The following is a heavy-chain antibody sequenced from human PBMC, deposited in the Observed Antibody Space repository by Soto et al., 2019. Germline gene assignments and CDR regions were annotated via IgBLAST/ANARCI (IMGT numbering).Heavy chain of an antibody. CDR1: GGTFSRNA. J-gene: IGHJ6*02. CDR2: IIPIYGSA. D-gene: IGHD5-12*01. CDR3: ARDEGYSGYAEGTDV. Sequence: QAQLVQSGAEVKKPGSSVKVSCKVSGGTFSRNAISWVRQAPGQGLEWMGGIIPIYGSANYTQNFQGRVTISADESTSTAYMELVNLRSEDTAVYYCARDEGYSGYAEGTDVWGQGTTVTVSS. V-gene: IGHV1-69*12.